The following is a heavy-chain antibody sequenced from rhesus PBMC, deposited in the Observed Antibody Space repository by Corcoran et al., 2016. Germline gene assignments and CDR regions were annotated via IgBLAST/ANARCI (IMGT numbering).Heavy chain of an antibody. Sequence: QLQLQESGPGLVKPSETLSVTCAVSGGSISSSYWSWIRQAPGKGLEWIGYIYGSGSSTNYNPSLKSRVTLSVDTSKTQRSLKLSSVTTADTAVYYCARAPDGWNDGYYWGHGVLVTVSS. D-gene: IGHD1-14*01. CDR2: IYGSGSST. CDR1: GGSISSSY. J-gene: IGHJ4*01. CDR3: ARAPDGWNDGYY. V-gene: IGHV4-169*01.